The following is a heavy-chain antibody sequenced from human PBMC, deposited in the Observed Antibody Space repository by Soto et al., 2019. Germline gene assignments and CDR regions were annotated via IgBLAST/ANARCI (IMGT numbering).Heavy chain of an antibody. J-gene: IGHJ4*02. CDR3: ARDHRWGYEYGDDGDS. Sequence: EVYLVESGGGVVRPGGSLRLSCAASGFGFDEYGMSWVRQGPGKGLEWVSGINRHGDSTGYADSVKGRFTISRDNAKNSLYLEMNGLRAEDTAFYYCARDHRWGYEYGDDGDSRGQGTLVTVSS. CDR2: INRHGDST. D-gene: IGHD4-17*01. CDR1: GFGFDEYG. V-gene: IGHV3-20*04.